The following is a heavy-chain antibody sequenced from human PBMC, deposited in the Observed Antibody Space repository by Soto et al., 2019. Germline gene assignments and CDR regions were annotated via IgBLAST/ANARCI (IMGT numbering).Heavy chain of an antibody. Sequence: EVQLVESGAVSVQPGGSLRLSCTASGFTLSNYWMHWVRQAPGKGLVWVSRINTDGSTTTYADSVKGRFTISRDNAKNTLYLQMNSLRDEDTAVYYCVRIRRGDGYTFGYWGQGTLVTVSS. CDR3: VRIRRGDGYTFGY. CDR1: GFTLSNYW. CDR2: INTDGSTT. D-gene: IGHD5-12*01. V-gene: IGHV3-74*01. J-gene: IGHJ4*02.